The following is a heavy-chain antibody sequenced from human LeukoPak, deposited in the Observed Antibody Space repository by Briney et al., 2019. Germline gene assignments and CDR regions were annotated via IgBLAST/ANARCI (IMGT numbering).Heavy chain of an antibody. J-gene: IGHJ4*02. CDR3: ARQTRDGSGSRGYSFDF. V-gene: IGHV3-30*03. CDR1: GFTFSSYG. CDR2: ISFDATNK. D-gene: IGHD3-10*01. Sequence: GGSLRLSCAASGFTFSSYGMHWVRQAPGKGLEWVAVISFDATNKYYADSVKGRFTISRDNSKNTLYLQMNSLRAEDTAVYYCARQTRDGSGSRGYSFDFWGQGTLVTVSS.